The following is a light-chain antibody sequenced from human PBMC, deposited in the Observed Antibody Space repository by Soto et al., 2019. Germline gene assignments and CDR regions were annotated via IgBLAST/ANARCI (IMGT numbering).Light chain of an antibody. CDR1: QDISNY. CDR3: QQYHGWPLT. J-gene: IGKJ4*01. CDR2: DAS. V-gene: IGKV1-33*01. Sequence: DIQMTQSPSSLSASVGDRVTITCQASQDISNYLNWYQQKPGKAPKLLIYDASSLETGVPSRFSGSGSGTDFTFTIRSLQPEDIATYYCQQYHGWPLTFGGGTKVDIK.